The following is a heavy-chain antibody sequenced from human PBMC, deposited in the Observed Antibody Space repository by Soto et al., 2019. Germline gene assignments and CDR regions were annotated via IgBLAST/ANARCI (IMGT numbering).Heavy chain of an antibody. J-gene: IGHJ4*02. CDR1: GFTFSNYE. D-gene: IGHD7-27*01. CDR2: ISSSGGNI. CDR3: AKDGNWGFCDY. Sequence: GGSLRLSCAASGFTFSNYELNWVLQAPGKGLEWVSYISSSGGNIYYADSVKGRFTISRDNAKNSLFLQMNSLRAEDTAVYYCAKDGNWGFCDYWGQGTLVTVSS. V-gene: IGHV3-48*03.